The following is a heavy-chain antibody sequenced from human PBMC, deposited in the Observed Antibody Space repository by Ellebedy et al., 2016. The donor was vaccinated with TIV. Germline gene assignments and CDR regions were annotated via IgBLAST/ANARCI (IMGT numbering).Heavy chain of an antibody. V-gene: IGHV3-23*01. Sequence: GGSLRLSXAASGFTFSSYAMSWVRQAPGKGLEWVSAISGSGGSTYYADSVKGRFTISRDNSKNTLYLQMNSLRAEDTAVYYCARSDSSGWSWYFDLWGRGTLVTVSS. J-gene: IGHJ2*01. CDR3: ARSDSSGWSWYFDL. CDR1: GFTFSSYA. CDR2: ISGSGGST. D-gene: IGHD6-19*01.